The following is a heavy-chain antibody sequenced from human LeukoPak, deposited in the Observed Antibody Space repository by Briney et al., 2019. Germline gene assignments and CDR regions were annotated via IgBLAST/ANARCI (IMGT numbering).Heavy chain of an antibody. CDR1: GGSISSISSNNYH. Sequence: SENLSLTCIVSGGSISSISSNNYHWGWIRQPPGEGLEWIGSIYYSGSTYYNPSLKSRVTISVDTSKNQFSLKLSSVTAADTALYYCAREMGVVTAHGIDVWGQGTTVTVSS. CDR2: IYYSGST. V-gene: IGHV4-39*02. CDR3: AREMGVVTAHGIDV. J-gene: IGHJ6*02. D-gene: IGHD4-23*01.